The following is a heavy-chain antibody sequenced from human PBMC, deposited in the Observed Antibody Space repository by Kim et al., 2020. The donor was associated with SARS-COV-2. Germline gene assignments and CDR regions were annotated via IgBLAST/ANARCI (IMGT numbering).Heavy chain of an antibody. J-gene: IGHJ5*01. CDR2: ISGSGTTT. CDR3: VRDLYFAGYDLRGCWFDS. Sequence: GGSLRLSCAASGFSFSDYYMTWIRQAPGKGLEWISYISGSGTTTYYADSVKGRFTISRDNAKNSLYLQMNSLSDEDTDVYYCVRDLYFAGYDLRGCWFDSWGQGILVTLSS. V-gene: IGHV3-11*04. CDR1: GFSFSDYY. D-gene: IGHD3-3*01.